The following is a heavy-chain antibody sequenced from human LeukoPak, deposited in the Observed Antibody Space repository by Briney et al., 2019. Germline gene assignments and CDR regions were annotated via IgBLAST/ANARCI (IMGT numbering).Heavy chain of an antibody. V-gene: IGHV4-34*01. J-gene: IGHJ4*02. CDR3: ASSYGGNSGY. D-gene: IGHD4-23*01. CDR1: GGSFSGYY. Sequence: SETLSLICAVYGGSFSGYYWSWIRQPPGKGLEWIGEINHSGSTNYNPSLKSRVTISVDTSKNQFSLKLSSVTAADTAVYYCASSYGGNSGYWGQGTLVTVSS. CDR2: INHSGST.